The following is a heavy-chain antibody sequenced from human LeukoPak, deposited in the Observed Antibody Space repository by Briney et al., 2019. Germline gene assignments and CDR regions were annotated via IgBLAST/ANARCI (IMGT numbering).Heavy chain of an antibody. CDR2: IFCSGST. D-gene: IGHD3-10*01. J-gene: IGHJ3*02. CDR3: AKSNGSGLVDI. CDR1: GGSISTSNYY. V-gene: IGHV4-39*07. Sequence: SETLSLTCTVSGGSISTSNYYWGWIRQPPGKGLEWIGNIFCSGSTYYSPSVKSRVTISLDTSRNQFSLKLNSVTAADTAVYYCAKSNGSGLVDIWGQGTMVTVSS.